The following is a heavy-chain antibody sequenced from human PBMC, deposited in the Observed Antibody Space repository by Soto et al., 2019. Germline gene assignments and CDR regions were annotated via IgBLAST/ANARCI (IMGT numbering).Heavy chain of an antibody. CDR3: ARENSYGYSAFDI. CDR2: IYYSGST. V-gene: IGHV4-39*02. J-gene: IGHJ3*02. CDR1: GGSISSSSYY. Sequence: SETQSLTCTVSGGSISSSSYYWGWIRQPPGKGLEWIGSIYYSGSTYYNPSLKSRVTISVDTSKNQFSLKLSSVTAADTAVYYCARENSYGYSAFDIWGQGTMVTVSS. D-gene: IGHD5-18*01.